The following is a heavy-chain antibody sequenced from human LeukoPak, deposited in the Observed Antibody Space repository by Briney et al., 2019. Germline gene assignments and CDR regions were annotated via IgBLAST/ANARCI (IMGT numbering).Heavy chain of an antibody. CDR3: ARDITATVTFYYYYYGMDV. Sequence: GGSLRLSCAASGFTFSNAWMSWVRQAPGKGLEWVSYISSSSSTIYYADSVKGRFTISRDNAKNSLYLQMNSLRAEDTAVYYCARDITATVTFYYYYYGMDVWGQGTTVTVSS. D-gene: IGHD4-17*01. J-gene: IGHJ6*02. CDR1: GFTFSNAW. V-gene: IGHV3-48*04. CDR2: ISSSSSTI.